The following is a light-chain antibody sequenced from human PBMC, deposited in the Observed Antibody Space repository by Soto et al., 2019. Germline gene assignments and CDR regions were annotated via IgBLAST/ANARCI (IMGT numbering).Light chain of an antibody. V-gene: IGLV1-44*01. Sequence: SVLTPPPSASGTPGQRVTISCSGSSSNIGSNTVNWYQQLPGTAPKHLIFSNNQRPSGVPDRFSGSKSGTSASLAISGRQPEDEADYYCAAWDDSLRGVFGGGTKLTGL. CDR1: SSNIGSNT. CDR2: SNN. J-gene: IGLJ3*02. CDR3: AAWDDSLRGV.